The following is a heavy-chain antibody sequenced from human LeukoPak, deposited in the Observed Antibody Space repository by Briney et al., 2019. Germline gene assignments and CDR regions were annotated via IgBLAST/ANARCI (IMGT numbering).Heavy chain of an antibody. V-gene: IGHV3-21*01. CDR1: GFTFSSYS. CDR3: ARSRLLGYCSGGSCSDY. D-gene: IGHD2-15*01. CDR2: ISSSSSYV. J-gene: IGHJ4*02. Sequence: GGSLRLSCAASGFTFSSYSMNWVRQAPGKGLEWVSSISSSSSYVYYADSVKGRFTISRDNAKNSLYLQMNSLRAEDAAVYYCARSRLLGYCSGGSCSDYWGQGTPVTVSS.